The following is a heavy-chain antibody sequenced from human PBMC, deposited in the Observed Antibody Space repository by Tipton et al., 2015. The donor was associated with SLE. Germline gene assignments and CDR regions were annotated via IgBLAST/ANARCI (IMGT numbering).Heavy chain of an antibody. CDR3: AKGPGTFDI. CDR2: ISYDGSHK. J-gene: IGHJ3*02. V-gene: IGHV3-30*04. Sequence: SLRLSCAASGFTFSTYAMHWVRQAPGKGLEWVAVISYDGSHKNYADSVKGRFTISRDNSKNTLYLQINSLRAEDTALYYCAKGPGTFDIWGQGTMVTVSS. CDR1: GFTFSTYA.